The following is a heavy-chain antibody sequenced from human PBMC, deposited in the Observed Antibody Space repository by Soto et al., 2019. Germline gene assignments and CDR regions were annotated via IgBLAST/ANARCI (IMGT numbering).Heavy chain of an antibody. V-gene: IGHV4-31*03. CDR2: ISHSGRT. CDR3: ARDSDYCTGGSCYGNFDF. J-gene: IGHJ4*02. Sequence: QVQLQESGPGLVKPSQTLSLTCTVSGGSISSGTYYWTWVRQRPGDGLEWIGFISHSGRTYYNPSLNSRAAISVDTSENQFSLRLSSVTAADTAVYFCARDSDYCTGGSCYGNFDFWGQGTLVTVSS. CDR1: GGSISSGTYY. D-gene: IGHD2-15*01.